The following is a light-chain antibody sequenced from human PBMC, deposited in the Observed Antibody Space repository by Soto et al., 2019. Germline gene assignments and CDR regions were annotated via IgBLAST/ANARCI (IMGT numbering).Light chain of an antibody. Sequence: QSALTQPPSASGSPGQSVTISCTGTSSDVGGYNYVSWYQQHPGKAPKFMIYEVTKRPSGVPDRFSGSKSGNTASLTVSGLQSEAEADYYCSSYAGSNNFVVFGGGTKVTVL. CDR3: SSYAGSNNFVV. J-gene: IGLJ2*01. V-gene: IGLV2-8*01. CDR2: EVT. CDR1: SSDVGGYNY.